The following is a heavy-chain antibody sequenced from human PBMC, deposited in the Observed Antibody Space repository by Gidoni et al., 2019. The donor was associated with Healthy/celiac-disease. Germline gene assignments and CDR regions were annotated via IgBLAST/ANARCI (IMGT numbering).Heavy chain of an antibody. V-gene: IGHV1-18*01. CDR1: GYTFTSYG. J-gene: IGHJ3*02. Sequence: QVQLVQSGAEVKKPGASVKVSCKASGYTFTSYGISWVRQAPGQGLEWMGWISAYNGNTNYAQKLQGRVTMTTDTSTSTAYMELRSLRSDDTAVYYCARSDYYDSSGYYGPSGGAFDIWGQGTMVTVSS. CDR2: ISAYNGNT. D-gene: IGHD3-22*01. CDR3: ARSDYYDSSGYYGPSGGAFDI.